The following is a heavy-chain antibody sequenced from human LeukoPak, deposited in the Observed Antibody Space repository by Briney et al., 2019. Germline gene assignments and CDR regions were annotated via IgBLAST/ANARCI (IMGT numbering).Heavy chain of an antibody. CDR3: AKMAGGYSYGPIDY. V-gene: IGHV3-23*01. J-gene: IGHJ4*02. D-gene: IGHD5-18*01. Sequence: GGSLRLSSAASGFTFSSYAMSWVRQAPGKGLEWVSAISGSGGSTYYADSVKGRFTISRDNSKNTLYLQMNSLRAEDTAVYYCAKMAGGYSYGPIDYWGQGTLVTVSS. CDR2: ISGSGGST. CDR1: GFTFSSYA.